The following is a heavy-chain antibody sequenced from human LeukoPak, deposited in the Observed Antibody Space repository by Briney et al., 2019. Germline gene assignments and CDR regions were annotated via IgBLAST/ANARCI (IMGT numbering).Heavy chain of an antibody. CDR3: ARISYDILTGYSDFDY. Sequence: GGSLRLSCAASGFTFSSYAMSWVRQAPGKGLEWVSAISGSGGSTYYADSVKGRFTISRDNSKNTLYLQMNSLRAEDTAVYYCARISYDILTGYSDFDYWGQGTLVTVSS. CDR1: GFTFSSYA. D-gene: IGHD3-9*01. J-gene: IGHJ4*02. CDR2: ISGSGGST. V-gene: IGHV3-23*01.